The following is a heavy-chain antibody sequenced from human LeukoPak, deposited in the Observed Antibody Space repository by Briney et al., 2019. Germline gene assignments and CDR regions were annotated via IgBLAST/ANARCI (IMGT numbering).Heavy chain of an antibody. D-gene: IGHD3-10*01. J-gene: IGHJ5*02. CDR2: FDPEDGET. V-gene: IGHV1-24*01. Sequence: GSVKVSCKVSGYKFTELSMHWVRQAPGKGLEWMGGFDPEDGETKYAQKFQGRVTTTEDTSTDTAFMELSSLRSEDTAVYYCARGEITMLRGTPTNWFDPWGQGTLVTVSS. CDR3: ARGEITMLRGTPTNWFDP. CDR1: GYKFTELS.